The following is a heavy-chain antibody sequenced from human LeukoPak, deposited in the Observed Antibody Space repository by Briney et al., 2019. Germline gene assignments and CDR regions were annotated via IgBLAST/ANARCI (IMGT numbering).Heavy chain of an antibody. D-gene: IGHD5-12*01. CDR2: IYSSGST. Sequence: SETLSRTCTVSGGSINSYYWTWIRQPPGQGLEWIGYIYSSGSTNDHPALESRVTISLDTSKNQFSLRLSSVTAGDTAVYFCARQGGRSGYGFDYWGQGTLVTVSS. CDR1: GGSINSYY. J-gene: IGHJ4*02. CDR3: ARQGGRSGYGFDY. V-gene: IGHV4-59*08.